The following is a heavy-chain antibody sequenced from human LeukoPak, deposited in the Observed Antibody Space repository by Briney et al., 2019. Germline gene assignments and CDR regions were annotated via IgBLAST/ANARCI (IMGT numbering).Heavy chain of an antibody. D-gene: IGHD2-15*01. Sequence: PGGSLRLSCAASGFTFSSYSMNWVRQAPGKGLEWVSSISSSSSYIYYADSVKGRFTISRDNAKNSLYLQMNSLRAEDTAVYYCARDLLGYCSGGSCYPDAFDIWGQGTMVTVSS. CDR2: ISSSSSYI. V-gene: IGHV3-21*01. CDR1: GFTFSSYS. J-gene: IGHJ3*02. CDR3: ARDLLGYCSGGSCYPDAFDI.